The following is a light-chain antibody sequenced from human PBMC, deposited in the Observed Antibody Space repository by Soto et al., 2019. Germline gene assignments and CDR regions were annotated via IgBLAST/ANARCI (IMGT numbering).Light chain of an antibody. V-gene: IGKV1-27*01. J-gene: IGKJ3*01. CDR3: QKCNSAPFT. CDR2: SAS. CDR1: QSISSY. Sequence: DIQMTQSPSSLSASVGDRVTITCRASQSISSYLAWYQQKPGKVPKHLIYSASTLQSGVPSRFSGSGSGTDFTLTISSLQPEDVATYYCQKCNSAPFTFGRGTKVDIK.